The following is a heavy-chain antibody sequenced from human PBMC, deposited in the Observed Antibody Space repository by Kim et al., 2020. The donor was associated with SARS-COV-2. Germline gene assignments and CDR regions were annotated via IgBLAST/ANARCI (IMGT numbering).Heavy chain of an antibody. CDR3: ARHPIAVAGKNPVFFDY. J-gene: IGHJ4*02. CDR1: GGSISSSSYY. Sequence: SETLSLTCTVSGGSISSSSYYWGWIRQPPGKGLEWIGSIYYSGSTYYNPSLKSRVTISVDTSKNQFSLKLSSVTAADTAVYYCARHPIAVAGKNPVFFDYWGQGTLVTVSS. CDR2: IYYSGST. D-gene: IGHD6-19*01. V-gene: IGHV4-39*01.